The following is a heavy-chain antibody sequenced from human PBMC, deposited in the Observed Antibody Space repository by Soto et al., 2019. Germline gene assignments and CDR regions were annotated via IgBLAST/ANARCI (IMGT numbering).Heavy chain of an antibody. CDR3: AIETSTGNYYMDV. V-gene: IGHV3-48*01. Sequence: EVQLVESGGGLVQPGGSLRLSCAASGFSFSYYGMNWVRQAPGKGLEWVSYISTSSSNIYYEDSVKGRFTISRDNAKNSLSLQMNSLRAADTAVYYCAIETSTGNYYMDVWGKGTTVTVSS. CDR2: ISTSSSNI. D-gene: IGHD2-2*01. CDR1: GFSFSYYG. J-gene: IGHJ6*03.